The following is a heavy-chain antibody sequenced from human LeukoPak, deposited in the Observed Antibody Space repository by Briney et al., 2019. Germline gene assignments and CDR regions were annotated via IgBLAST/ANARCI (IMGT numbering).Heavy chain of an antibody. CDR3: AKESSGGWYFDY. Sequence: GGSLRPSCATSGFTFSSYAMSWVRQALGKGLEWVSAISGSGGSTNYADSVKGRFTISRDNSKNTLYLQMNSLRAEDTAVYYCAKESSGGWYFDYWGQGTLVTVSS. CDR1: GFTFSSYA. J-gene: IGHJ4*02. CDR2: ISGSGGST. V-gene: IGHV3-23*01. D-gene: IGHD6-19*01.